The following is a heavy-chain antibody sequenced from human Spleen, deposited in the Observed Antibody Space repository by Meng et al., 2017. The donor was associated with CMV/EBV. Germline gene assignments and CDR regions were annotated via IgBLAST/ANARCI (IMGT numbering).Heavy chain of an antibody. V-gene: IGHV3-21*01. D-gene: IGHD3-10*01. Sequence: GGSLRLSCAASGFTFSSYSMNWVRQAPGKGLEWVSSISSSSSYIYYADSVKGRFTISRDNAKNSLYLQMNSLRAEDTAVYYCARGEVDYYGSGSYEVFYCYYGMDVWGQGTTVTVSS. CDR1: GFTFSSYS. CDR2: ISSSSSYI. J-gene: IGHJ6*02. CDR3: ARGEVDYYGSGSYEVFYCYYGMDV.